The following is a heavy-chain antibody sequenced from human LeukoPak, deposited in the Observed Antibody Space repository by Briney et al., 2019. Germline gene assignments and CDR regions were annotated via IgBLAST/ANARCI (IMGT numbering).Heavy chain of an antibody. CDR2: IYPGDSDT. V-gene: IGHV5-51*01. CDR3: ARLNDGSAGY. Sequence: GESLKTSCKGSGYTFTSYWIAWVRQMPGKGLDCMGIIYPGDSDTRYSPSFQGQVTISADESISTAYLQWNSLKASDTAMYYCARLNDGSAGYWGQGTLVTVSS. D-gene: IGHD3-10*01. J-gene: IGHJ4*02. CDR1: GYTFTSYW.